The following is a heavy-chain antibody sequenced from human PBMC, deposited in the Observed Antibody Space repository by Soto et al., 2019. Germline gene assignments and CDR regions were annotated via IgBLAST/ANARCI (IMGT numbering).Heavy chain of an antibody. D-gene: IGHD1-20*01. CDR3: ARGPYNGLIDY. CDR2: IYSGGST. V-gene: IGHV3-53*01. J-gene: IGHJ4*02. Sequence: GGSLRLSCAASVFTVSSNYMNWVRQAPGKGLEWVSVIYSGGSTYYADSVKGRFTISRDNSKNTLYLQMNSLRAEDTAVDHCARGPYNGLIDYWGQGTLVTVSS. CDR1: VFTVSSNY.